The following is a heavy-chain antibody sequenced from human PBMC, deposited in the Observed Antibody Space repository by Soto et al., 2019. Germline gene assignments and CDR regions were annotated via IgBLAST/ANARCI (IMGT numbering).Heavy chain of an antibody. CDR2: IYPGDSDT. J-gene: IGHJ5*02. CDR3: ARQLFPTIWFPNWFYP. Sequence: GESLKISCKGSGYSFTSYWIGWVRQMPGKGLEWMGIIYPGDSDTRYSPSFQGQVTISADKSISTAYLQWSSLKASDTAMYYCARQLFPTIWFPNWFYPLCQGTLVPISS. D-gene: IGHD3-10*01. V-gene: IGHV5-51*01. CDR1: GYSFTSYW.